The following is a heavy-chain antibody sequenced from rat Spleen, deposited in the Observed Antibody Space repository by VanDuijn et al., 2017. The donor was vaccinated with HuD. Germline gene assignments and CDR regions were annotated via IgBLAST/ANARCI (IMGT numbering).Heavy chain of an antibody. CDR2: IRYDGSST. V-gene: IGHV5-29*01. J-gene: IGHJ3*01. Sequence: EVQLVESGGALVQPGRSLKVSCAASGFTFSNYGMAWVRQAPTKGLEWVATIRYDGSSTYYRDSVRGRFTISRDIAKSSLYLQMDSLRSEDTATYYCTRGGFAYWGQGTLVTVSS. CDR1: GFTFSNYG. CDR3: TRGGFAY.